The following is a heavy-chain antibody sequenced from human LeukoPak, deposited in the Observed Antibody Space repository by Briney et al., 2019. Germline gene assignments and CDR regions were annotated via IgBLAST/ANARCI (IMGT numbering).Heavy chain of an antibody. CDR2: IYYGGST. CDR1: GGSISSSSYY. CDR3: ARVYYDSSGYYLGYFDY. Sequence: SETLSLTCTVSGGSISSSSYYWGWIRQPPGKGLEWIGSIYYGGSTYYNSSLKSRVTISVDTSKNQFSLKLSSVTAADTAVYYCARVYYDSSGYYLGYFDYWGQGTLVTVSS. V-gene: IGHV4-39*01. D-gene: IGHD3-22*01. J-gene: IGHJ4*02.